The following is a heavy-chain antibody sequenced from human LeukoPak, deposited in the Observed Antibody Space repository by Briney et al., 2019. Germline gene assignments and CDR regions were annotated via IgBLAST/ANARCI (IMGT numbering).Heavy chain of an antibody. Sequence: SETLSLTCAGYGGSSGSYYWGWIRQPPGKGLEWIGSIYYSGSTNYNPSLKSRVTISVDTSKNQFSLKLSSVTAADTAVYYCAKVPSYYSVENYWGQGTLVTVSS. CDR2: IYYSGST. CDR1: GGSSGSYY. V-gene: IGHV4-34*01. D-gene: IGHD1-26*01. J-gene: IGHJ4*02. CDR3: AKVPSYYSVENY.